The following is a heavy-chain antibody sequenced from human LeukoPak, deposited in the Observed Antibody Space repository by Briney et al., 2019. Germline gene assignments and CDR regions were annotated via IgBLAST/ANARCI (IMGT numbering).Heavy chain of an antibody. V-gene: IGHV3-30*18. D-gene: IGHD5-12*01. CDR1: GFTFSSYG. J-gene: IGHJ6*03. CDR2: ISYDGSNK. Sequence: GRSLRLSCAASGFTFSSYGMHWVRQAPGKGLEWVAVISYDGSNKYYADSVKGRFTISRDNSKNTLYLQMNSLRAEDTAVYYCAKDRYSGYDSAYMDVWGKGTTVTVSS. CDR3: AKDRYSGYDSAYMDV.